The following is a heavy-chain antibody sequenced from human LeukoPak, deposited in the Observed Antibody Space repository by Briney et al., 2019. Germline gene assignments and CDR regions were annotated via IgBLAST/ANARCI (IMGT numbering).Heavy chain of an antibody. CDR3: ARCRIVLIDTGMVNGYFDY. V-gene: IGHV1-69*05. CDR2: IIPIFGTA. D-gene: IGHD5-18*01. Sequence: GASVKVSCKASGGTFSSYAISWVRQAPGQGLEWMGRIIPIFGTANYAQKFQGRVTITTDESTSTAYIELSSLRSADTAVYYCARCRIVLIDTGMVNGYFDYWGQGTLVTVSS. CDR1: GGTFSSYA. J-gene: IGHJ4*02.